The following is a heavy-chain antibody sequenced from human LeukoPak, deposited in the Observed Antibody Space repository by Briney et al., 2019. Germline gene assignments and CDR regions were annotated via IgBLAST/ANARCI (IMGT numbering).Heavy chain of an antibody. CDR1: GYTFTSYY. J-gene: IGHJ4*02. D-gene: IGHD3-22*01. CDR3: ARTSGRYYDSSGYYHY. CDR2: INPSGGST. Sequence: ASVKVSCKASGYTFTSYYMHWVRQAPGQGLEWMGIINPSGGSTSYAQKFQGRVTMTRDMSTSTVYMELSSLRSEDTAVYYCARTSGRYYDSSGYYHYWGQGTLVTVSS. V-gene: IGHV1-46*01.